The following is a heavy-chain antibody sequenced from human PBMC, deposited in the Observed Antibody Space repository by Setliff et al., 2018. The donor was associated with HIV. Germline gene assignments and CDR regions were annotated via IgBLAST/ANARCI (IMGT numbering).Heavy chain of an antibody. CDR1: GLPFYNYW. CDR3: ATQTGFYNSHWYDY. D-gene: IGHD6-13*01. CDR2: IKQDGSDM. V-gene: IGHV3-7*01. J-gene: IGHJ4*02. Sequence: GSLRLSCVASGLPFYNYWVTWLRRAPGRGLEWEANIKQDGSDMHYIESVKGRFTIFRDNAKNPVFLQMNSLRAEDTGVYYCATQTGFYNSHWYDYWGQGTMVTVSS.